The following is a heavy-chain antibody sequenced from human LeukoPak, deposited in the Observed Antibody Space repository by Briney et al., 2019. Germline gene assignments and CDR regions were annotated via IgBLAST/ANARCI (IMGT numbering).Heavy chain of an antibody. CDR2: IYYSGST. D-gene: IGHD3-22*01. CDR1: GGSISSYY. V-gene: IGHV4-59*08. J-gene: IGHJ4*02. Sequence: SETLSLTCTVSGGSISSYYWSWIRQPPGKGLEWIGYIYYSGSTNYSPSLKSRVTISVDTSKNQFSLKLSSVTAADTAVYYCARHSDYYDSSGYYYDYWGQGTLVTVSS. CDR3: ARHSDYYDSSGYYYDY.